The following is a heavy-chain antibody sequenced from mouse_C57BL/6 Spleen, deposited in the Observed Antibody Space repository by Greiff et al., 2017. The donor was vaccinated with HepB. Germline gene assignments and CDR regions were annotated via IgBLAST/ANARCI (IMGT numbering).Heavy chain of an antibody. CDR3: AREGLTGSFDY. Sequence: EVKLQQSGPELVKPGASVKISCKASGYTFTDYYMNWVKQSHGKSLEWIGDINPNNGGTSYNQKFKGKATLTVDKSSSTAYMELRSLTSEDSAVYYCAREGLTGSFDYWGQGTTLTVSS. J-gene: IGHJ2*01. CDR1: GYTFTDYY. D-gene: IGHD4-1*01. V-gene: IGHV1-26*01. CDR2: INPNNGGT.